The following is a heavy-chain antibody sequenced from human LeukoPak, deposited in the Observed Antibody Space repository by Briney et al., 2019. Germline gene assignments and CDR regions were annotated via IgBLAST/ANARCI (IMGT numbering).Heavy chain of an antibody. CDR3: ARSPIYDILTLDY. Sequence: GRSLRLSCAASGFTFSSYAMHWVRQAPGKGLERVAVISYDGSNKYYADSVKGRFTISRDNSKNTLYLQMNSLRAEDTAVYYCARSPIYDILTLDYWGQGTLVTVSS. CDR2: ISYDGSNK. D-gene: IGHD3-9*01. V-gene: IGHV3-30*04. J-gene: IGHJ4*02. CDR1: GFTFSSYA.